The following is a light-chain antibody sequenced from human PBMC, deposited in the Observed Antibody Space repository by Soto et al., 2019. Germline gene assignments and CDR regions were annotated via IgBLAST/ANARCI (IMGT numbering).Light chain of an antibody. CDR3: HQYHEWPMT. V-gene: IGKV3-15*01. Sequence: EIVMTQAPFTLSVSPGERATVSGKPSQSVNTNLAGYQQKPGQVPRLRIYGPSTRAIGIPDRFSGSGSGTEFTLTLTRLQSEDFAVYYCHQYHEWPMTFGQGTRLEIK. CDR1: QSVNTN. J-gene: IGKJ5*01. CDR2: GPS.